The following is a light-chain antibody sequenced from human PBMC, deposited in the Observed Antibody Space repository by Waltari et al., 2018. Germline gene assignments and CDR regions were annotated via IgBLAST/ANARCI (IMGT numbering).Light chain of an antibody. CDR2: DAS. CDR1: QNVGTH. V-gene: IGKV3-11*01. J-gene: IGKJ5*01. Sequence: DIVLTQSPATLSLSPGERATLSCRARQNVGTHLAWYQQKSGQAPRLLIYDASTRATGSPARFSCIGSGTDFSLTISTLGPEDFAIYYCHQRSSRDTFGQGTRLEIK. CDR3: HQRSSRDT.